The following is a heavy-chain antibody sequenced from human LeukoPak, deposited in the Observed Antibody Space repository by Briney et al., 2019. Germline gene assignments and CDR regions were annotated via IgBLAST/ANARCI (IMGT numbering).Heavy chain of an antibody. V-gene: IGHV3-30*02. D-gene: IGHD4-23*01. CDR2: IRYDGSNK. CDR3: ARESDFNGNFDAFDI. CDR1: GFTFSSYG. Sequence: GGSLRLSCAASGFTFSSYGMHWVRQAPGKGLEWVAFIRYDGSNKYYTDSVKGRFTISRDNSKNTLYLQMNSLRAEDTAVYYCARESDFNGNFDAFDIWGQGTVVTVSS. J-gene: IGHJ3*02.